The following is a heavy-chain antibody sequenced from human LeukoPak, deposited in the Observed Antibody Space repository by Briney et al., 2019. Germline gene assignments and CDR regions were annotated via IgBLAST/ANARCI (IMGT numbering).Heavy chain of an antibody. D-gene: IGHD3-22*01. Sequence: GGSLRLSCAASRFTVSSNCMGWVRQAPGKGLEWVSVLYSDGTTYYPDSVKGRFAISRDNSQNTLYLQLDSLRAEDTAVYYCARLYDRSAYGAFDIWGQGTMVTVSS. V-gene: IGHV3-66*02. CDR3: ARLYDRSAYGAFDI. J-gene: IGHJ3*02. CDR1: RFTVSSNC. CDR2: LYSDGTT.